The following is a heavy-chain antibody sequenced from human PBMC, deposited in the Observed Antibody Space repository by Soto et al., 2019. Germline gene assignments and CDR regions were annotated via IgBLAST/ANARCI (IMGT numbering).Heavy chain of an antibody. J-gene: IGHJ4*02. D-gene: IGHD6-13*01. CDR3: ARGRDSSSGYTPLLGY. Sequence: PGGSLRLSCAASGFTFSSYAMHWVLQATGKGLEWVAVISYDGSNKYYADSVTGRFTISRDNSKNPLYLKMNSLRAEDTAVYYCARGRDSSSGYTPLLGYWGQGTLVTVAS. CDR1: GFTFSSYA. V-gene: IGHV3-30-3*01. CDR2: ISYDGSNK.